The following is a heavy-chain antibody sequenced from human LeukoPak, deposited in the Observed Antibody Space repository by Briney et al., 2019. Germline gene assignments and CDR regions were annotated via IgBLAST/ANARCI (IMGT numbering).Heavy chain of an antibody. CDR3: ARAPVSPNCSSTSCYGIYYYYYYYMDV. CDR1: GYTFTSYY. V-gene: IGHV1-46*01. CDR2: INPSGGTT. J-gene: IGHJ6*03. Sequence: ASVKVSCKASGYTFTSYYMHWVRQAPGQGLEWMGIINPSGGTTTYAQKFQGRVTMTRHPSTSTDYTELSSLRSEDTAVYSCARAPVSPNCSSTSCYGIYYYYYYYMDVWGKGTTVTVSS. D-gene: IGHD2-2*01.